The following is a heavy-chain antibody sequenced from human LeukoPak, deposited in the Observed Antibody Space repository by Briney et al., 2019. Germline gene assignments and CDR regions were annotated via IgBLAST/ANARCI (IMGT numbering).Heavy chain of an antibody. J-gene: IGHJ4*02. CDR1: GGSISSHY. V-gene: IGHV4-59*11. Sequence: PSETLSLTCTVSGGSISSHYWSWIRQPPGKGLEWIGYIYYSGSTNYNPSLKSRVTISVDTSKNQFSLKLSSVTAADTAVYYCARVGPAAAYYFDYWGQGTLVTVSS. CDR2: IYYSGST. D-gene: IGHD6-13*01. CDR3: ARVGPAAAYYFDY.